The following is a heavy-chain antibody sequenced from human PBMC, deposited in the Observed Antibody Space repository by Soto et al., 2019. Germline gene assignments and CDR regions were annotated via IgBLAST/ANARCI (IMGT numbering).Heavy chain of an antibody. D-gene: IGHD1-1*01. J-gene: IGHJ4*02. CDR1: GFSLTSRPMG. V-gene: IGHV2-5*02. CDR2: IYWDDDK. Sequence: QITLKESGPTRVKPTQTLTLTCTFSGFSLTSRPMGVGWIRQPPGKALEWLVFIYWDDDKRYSPSLKNRLTITKDTSGNQVVLTMTNMDPLDTATYYCAHRLSGFNWNGGYFDYWGQGAHVTVSS. CDR3: AHRLSGFNWNGGYFDY.